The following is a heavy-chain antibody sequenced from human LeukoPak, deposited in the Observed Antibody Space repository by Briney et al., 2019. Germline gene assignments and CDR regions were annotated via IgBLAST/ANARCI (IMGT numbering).Heavy chain of an antibody. D-gene: IGHD6-13*01. CDR1: GGSISSYY. J-gene: IGHJ4*02. V-gene: IGHV4-59*01. Sequence: PSETLSLTCTVSGGSISSYYWSWIRQPPGKGLEWIGYIYYSGGTNYNPSLQSRVTISVDTSKNQFSLKLSSVTAADTAVYYCARVKYSSSWTSIDYWGQGTLVTVSS. CDR3: ARVKYSSSWTSIDY. CDR2: IYYSGGT.